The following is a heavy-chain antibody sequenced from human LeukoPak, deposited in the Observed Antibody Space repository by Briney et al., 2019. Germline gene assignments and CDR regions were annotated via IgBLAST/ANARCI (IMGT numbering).Heavy chain of an antibody. D-gene: IGHD6-13*01. CDR1: GGSFSGYY. Sequence: SETLSLTCAVYGGSFSGYYWSWIRQPPGKGLEWIGEINHSGSTNYNPSLKSRVTISVDTSKNQFSLKLSSVTAADTAVYYCARMTMDSSSWYAGEYWFDPWGQGTLVTVSS. V-gene: IGHV4-34*01. J-gene: IGHJ5*02. CDR2: INHSGST. CDR3: ARMTMDSSSWYAGEYWFDP.